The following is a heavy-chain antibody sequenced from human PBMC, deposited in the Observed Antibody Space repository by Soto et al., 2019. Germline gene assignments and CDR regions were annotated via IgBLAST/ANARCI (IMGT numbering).Heavy chain of an antibody. V-gene: IGHV4-34*01. D-gene: IGHD1-1*01. CDR1: GGSFSGHW. CDR3: ARWGGDGRNDNRFDP. J-gene: IGHJ5*02. CDR2: SDHSGRT. Sequence: QVQLRQWGAGLLKPSETLSLTCAVYGGSFSGHWWNWIRQSPGKGLEWIGESDHSGRTKHNPSLKSRVTISVDTSKNQFFLKLTSVTAADTAVDYCARWGGDGRNDNRFDPWGQGTLVTVSS.